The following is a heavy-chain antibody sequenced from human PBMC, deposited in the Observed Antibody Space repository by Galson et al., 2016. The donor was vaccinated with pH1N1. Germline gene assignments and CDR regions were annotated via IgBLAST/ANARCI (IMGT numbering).Heavy chain of an antibody. CDR2: ITSNSFHI. Sequence: SLRLSCAASGFTFTAYSMDWVRQAPGKGLEWVASITSNSFHIYYTDPVRGRFTISRDNAKNSLYLHMHSLSAEDTAVYYCARDPGRPRLFYMDVWGKGTTVTVSS. CDR1: GFTFTAYS. V-gene: IGHV3-21*01. J-gene: IGHJ6*03. D-gene: IGHD1-26*01. CDR3: ARDPGRPRLFYMDV.